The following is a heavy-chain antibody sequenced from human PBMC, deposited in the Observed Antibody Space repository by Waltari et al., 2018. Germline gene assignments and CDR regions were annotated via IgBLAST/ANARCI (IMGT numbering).Heavy chain of an antibody. V-gene: IGHV4-59*02. CDR1: GASVTTAY. D-gene: IGHD6-19*01. CDR2: IYSSGST. Sequence: QVQLQESGPGLVKPSETLSLTCTVSGASVTTAYWSWVRQPPGKGLEWIGYIYSSGSTTSNPSLKSRVTISIDTSKNQFSLNLTSMTAADTAVYYCAKSKSGYSSDNFDYWGQGTLVTVSS. J-gene: IGHJ4*02. CDR3: AKSKSGYSSDNFDY.